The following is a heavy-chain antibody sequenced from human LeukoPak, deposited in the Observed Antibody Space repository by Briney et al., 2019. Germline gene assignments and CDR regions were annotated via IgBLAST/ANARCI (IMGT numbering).Heavy chain of an antibody. CDR2: INPNSGNT. CDR3: AIHYGSGSG. V-gene: IGHV1-18*04. CDR1: GYSFTDHY. D-gene: IGHD3-10*01. J-gene: IGHJ4*02. Sequence: ASVKVSCKASGYSFTDHYLHWVRQAPGQGLEWMGWINPNSGNTNYAQKLQGRVTMTTDTSTSTAYMELRSLRSDDTAVYYCAIHYGSGSGWGQGTLVTVSS.